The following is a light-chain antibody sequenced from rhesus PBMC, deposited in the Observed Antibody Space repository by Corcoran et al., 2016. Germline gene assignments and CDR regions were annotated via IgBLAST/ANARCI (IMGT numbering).Light chain of an antibody. CDR1: QGISSY. Sequence: DIQMTQSPSSLSASVGDRVIITCRASQGISSYLNWYQQKPGKAPKLLIYYANSRESGVPSRFSGSGSGTEFSLTISRLQPEDFATYYCQQYNSLPYSFGQGTKVEIK. CDR2: YAN. J-gene: IGKJ2*01. CDR3: QQYNSLPYS. V-gene: IGKV1-32*01.